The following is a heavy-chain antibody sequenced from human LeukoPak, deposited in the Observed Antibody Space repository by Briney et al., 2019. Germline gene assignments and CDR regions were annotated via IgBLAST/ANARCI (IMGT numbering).Heavy chain of an antibody. CDR3: VAHYWCNY. CDR1: GFTFSNYA. J-gene: IGHJ4*02. V-gene: IGHV3-23*01. CDR2: ISKSGDNT. D-gene: IGHD4/OR15-4a*01. Sequence: GGSLRLSCAASGFTFSNYAMSWVRQAPGKGLEWVSGISKSGDNTYYAESAKGRFTISRDNFKNTLYLQMNSLRAEDTALYYCVAHYWCNYWGQGTLVTVSS.